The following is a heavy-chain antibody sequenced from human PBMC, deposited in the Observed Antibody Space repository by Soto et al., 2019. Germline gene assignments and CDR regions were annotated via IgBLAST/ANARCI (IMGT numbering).Heavy chain of an antibody. Sequence: QVQLVQSGDEVKKPGASVKVSCKASGYIFVNYGIAWGRQAPGQGLEWMGWINTGNTHSATKVQGRLTMTTDTYTSTAYMDLGSLTSDDTAVYYCVMVDNYVTPTPQDVWGQGTTVTVSS. J-gene: IGHJ6*02. CDR2: INTGNT. CDR3: VMVDNYVTPTPQDV. V-gene: IGHV1-18*01. CDR1: GYIFVNYG. D-gene: IGHD3-16*01.